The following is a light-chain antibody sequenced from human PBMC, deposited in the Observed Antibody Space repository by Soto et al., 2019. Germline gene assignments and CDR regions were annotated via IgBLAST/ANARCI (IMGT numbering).Light chain of an antibody. CDR1: QDISNY. CDR2: DAS. Sequence: DIQMTQSPSSLSASVGDRGTITCQASQDISNYLNWYQRKPGKAPKLLIYDASNLEAGVPSRFRGSGSVTDFTFTISRLQPEDIATYYCQQYENLPTFGQGTRLEIK. V-gene: IGKV1-33*01. CDR3: QQYENLPT. J-gene: IGKJ5*01.